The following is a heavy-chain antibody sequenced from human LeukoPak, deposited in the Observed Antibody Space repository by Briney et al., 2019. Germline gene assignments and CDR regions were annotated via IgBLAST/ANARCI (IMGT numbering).Heavy chain of an antibody. D-gene: IGHD3-10*01. V-gene: IGHV1-69*01. CDR3: ARVLDGSGTQPFDY. CDR2: IIPIFGTA. CDR1: GGTFSSYA. Sequence: SVRVSCKASGGTFSSYAISWVRQAPGQGLEWMGGIIPIFGTANYAQKFQGRVTITADESTSTAYMELSSLRSEDTAVYYCARVLDGSGTQPFDYWGQGTLVTVSS. J-gene: IGHJ4*02.